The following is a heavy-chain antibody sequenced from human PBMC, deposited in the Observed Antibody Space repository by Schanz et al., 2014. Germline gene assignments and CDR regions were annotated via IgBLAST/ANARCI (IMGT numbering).Heavy chain of an antibody. V-gene: IGHV3-23*04. Sequence: EVQLVASGGGLVKPGGSLRLSCAASGFTFSTYAMAWVRQAPGKGLEWVSSINTGGDSTYYADSVKGRFTISRDNSKNSLYLQMNSLRAEDTAVYYCARIGGSVFEFWAQGTLVTVSS. CDR3: ARIGGSVFEF. CDR2: INTGGDST. CDR1: GFTFSTYA. J-gene: IGHJ4*02. D-gene: IGHD3-10*01.